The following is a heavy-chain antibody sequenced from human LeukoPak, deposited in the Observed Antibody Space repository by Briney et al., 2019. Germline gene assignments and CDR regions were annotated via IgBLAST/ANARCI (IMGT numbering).Heavy chain of an antibody. Sequence: GGSLRLSCEVSGFNLRTYSMNWVRQAPGKGLEWVSSISKTSTYIYYADSVKGRFTISRDNANNTLYLQMDSLGAEDTAVYYCARVLRYYDILTGYPRPCYFDYWGQGTLVTVSS. CDR2: ISKTSTYI. V-gene: IGHV3-21*01. J-gene: IGHJ4*02. D-gene: IGHD3-9*01. CDR3: ARVLRYYDILTGYPRPCYFDY. CDR1: GFNLRTYS.